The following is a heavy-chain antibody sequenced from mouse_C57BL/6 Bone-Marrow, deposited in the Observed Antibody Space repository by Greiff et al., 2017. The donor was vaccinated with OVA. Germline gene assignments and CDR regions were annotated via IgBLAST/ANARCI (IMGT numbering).Heavy chain of an antibody. J-gene: IGHJ4*01. CDR1: GYTFTDYE. CDR2: IDPETGGT. CDR3: TRGYSNYYAMDY. Sequence: QVQLQQSGAELVRPGASVTLSCKASGYTFTDYEMDWVKQTPGHGLEWIGAIDPETGGTAYNQKFKGKAILTADKSSSTAYMELRRLTSEDSAVYYCTRGYSNYYAMDYGGRGTSVTVSA. D-gene: IGHD2-5*01. V-gene: IGHV1-15*01.